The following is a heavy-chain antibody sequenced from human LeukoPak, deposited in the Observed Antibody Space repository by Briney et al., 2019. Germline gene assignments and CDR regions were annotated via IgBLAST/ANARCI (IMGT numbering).Heavy chain of an antibody. D-gene: IGHD4-23*01. CDR1: GGTFSSYA. Sequence: GASVKVSCKASGGTFSSYAISWVRQAPGQGLEWMGGIIPIFGTANYAQKFQGRVTITTDESTSTAYMELSSLRSEDTAVYYCAADDYGGNSRALALGYWGQGTLVTVSS. J-gene: IGHJ4*02. CDR2: IIPIFGTA. V-gene: IGHV1-69*05. CDR3: AADDYGGNSRALALGY.